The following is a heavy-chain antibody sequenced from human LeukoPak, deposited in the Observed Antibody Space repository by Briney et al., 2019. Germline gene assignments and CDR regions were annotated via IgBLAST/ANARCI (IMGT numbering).Heavy chain of an antibody. CDR3: ARVGYYGSGSYCYYYYMDV. Sequence: SQTLSLTCAISGDSVSSNSAAWNWIRQSPSRGLEWLGRTYYRSKWYNDYAVSVKSRITINPDTSKNQFSLQLNSVTPEDTAVYYCARVGYYGSGSYCYYYYMDVWGKGTTVTVSS. D-gene: IGHD3-10*01. J-gene: IGHJ6*03. CDR1: GDSVSSNSAA. CDR2: TYYRSKWYN. V-gene: IGHV6-1*01.